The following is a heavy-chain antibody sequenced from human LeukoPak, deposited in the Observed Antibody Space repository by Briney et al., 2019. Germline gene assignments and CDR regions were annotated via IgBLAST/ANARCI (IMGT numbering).Heavy chain of an antibody. CDR2: ISGSGGST. V-gene: IGHV3-23*01. Sequence: GGSLRLSCAASGFTFSSYAMSWVRQAPGKGLEWVSAISGSGGSTYYADSVKGRFTISRDNSKNTLYLQMNSLRAEDTALYYCAKVYYYDSSGPPPMLFDIWGQGTMVTVSS. CDR1: GFTFSSYA. J-gene: IGHJ3*02. D-gene: IGHD3-22*01. CDR3: AKVYYYDSSGPPPMLFDI.